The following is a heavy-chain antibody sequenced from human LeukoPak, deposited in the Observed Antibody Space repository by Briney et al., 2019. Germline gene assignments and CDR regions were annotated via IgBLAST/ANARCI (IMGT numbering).Heavy chain of an antibody. CDR3: TRLDNPNYYSYYMDV. D-gene: IGHD1-1*01. J-gene: IGHJ6*03. Sequence: GGSLRLSCEASGFSFDDFAMAWVRQAPGKGLEWVSGVNWSGDNTGYADSVKGRFTISRDNGKNSLYLQMNSLSADDTALYYCTRLDNPNYYSYYMDVWGKGTTVTVSS. CDR2: VNWSGDNT. V-gene: IGHV3-20*04. CDR1: GFSFDDFA.